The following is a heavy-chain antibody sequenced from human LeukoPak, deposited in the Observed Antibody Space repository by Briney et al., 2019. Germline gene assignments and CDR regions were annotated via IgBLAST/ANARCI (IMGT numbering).Heavy chain of an antibody. Sequence: GGSLRLSCAASGFTFSSYEMNWVRQAPGKGLEWVSYISSSGSTIYYADSVKGRFTISRDNAKNSLYLQMNSLRAEDTAVYYCARPLDGYYDSSGYYNLYYFDYWGQGTLVTVSS. D-gene: IGHD3-22*01. J-gene: IGHJ4*02. V-gene: IGHV3-48*03. CDR2: ISSSGSTI. CDR1: GFTFSSYE. CDR3: ARPLDGYYDSSGYYNLYYFDY.